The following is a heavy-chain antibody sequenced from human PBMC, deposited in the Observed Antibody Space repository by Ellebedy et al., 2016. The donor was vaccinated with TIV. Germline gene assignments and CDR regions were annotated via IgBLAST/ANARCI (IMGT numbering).Heavy chain of an antibody. CDR2: INGDGGFT. J-gene: IGHJ4*03. V-gene: IGHV3-74*01. CDR3: STLSDTGY. Sequence: GESLKISCAASGFTFSRHWMHWIRQAPGKGLVWFSRINGDGGFTSHADFVKGRFTISRDNAKNTLYLQMNRLKAEDPAMYYCSTLSDTGYWGHGTLVTVSS. D-gene: IGHD2-21*02. CDR1: GFTFSRHW.